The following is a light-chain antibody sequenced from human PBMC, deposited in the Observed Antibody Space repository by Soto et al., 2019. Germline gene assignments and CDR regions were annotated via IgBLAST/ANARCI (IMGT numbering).Light chain of an antibody. CDR1: QDITNY. CDR2: DAS. Sequence: DIQMTQSPSSLSASVGDRVTITCQASQDITNYLNWYQQKPGKAPKLLIYDASNLETGVPSRFSGSRSETDFTFTISILQPEDVATYYCQQYDHLPLTFGCATKVEIK. V-gene: IGKV1-33*01. J-gene: IGKJ4*01. CDR3: QQYDHLPLT.